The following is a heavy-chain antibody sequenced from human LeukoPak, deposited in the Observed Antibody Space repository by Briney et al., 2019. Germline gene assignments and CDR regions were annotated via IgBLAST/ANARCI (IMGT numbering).Heavy chain of an antibody. V-gene: IGHV1-18*01. Sequence: PRASVKVSCKASGYTFHNYEITWVRQAPGQGLEWMGWISGSNDNTNYAQKLQGRVTMTTDTSTSTAYMELRSLRSDDTAVYYCARTVQTDGVGDYWGQGTLVTVSS. CDR1: GYTFHNYE. CDR3: ARTVQTDGVGDY. D-gene: IGHD5-24*01. CDR2: ISGSNDNT. J-gene: IGHJ4*02.